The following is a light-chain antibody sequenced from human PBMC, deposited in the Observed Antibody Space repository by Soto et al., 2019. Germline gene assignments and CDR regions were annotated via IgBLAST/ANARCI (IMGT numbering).Light chain of an antibody. CDR1: QSVNSN. J-gene: IGKJ5*01. CDR3: QQYNNWPIN. Sequence: IVMTQSPATLSVSPGERCTLSCSASQSVNSNLVWYQQKPGQAPRLLIYGSSTRATGIPARFSGSGSGTEFTLTISSLQSEDFAVYYCQQYNNWPINFGQGTRLEIK. V-gene: IGKV3-15*01. CDR2: GSS.